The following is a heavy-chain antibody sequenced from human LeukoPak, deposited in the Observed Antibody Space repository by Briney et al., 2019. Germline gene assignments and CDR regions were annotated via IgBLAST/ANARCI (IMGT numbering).Heavy chain of an antibody. CDR1: GGSISSSSYY. D-gene: IGHD3-16*02. J-gene: IGHJ6*02. V-gene: IGHV4-39*01. Sequence: SETLSLTCTVSGGSISSSSYYWGWIRQPPGKGLEWIGSIYYGGSTYYNPSLKSRVTISVDTSKNQFSLKLSSVTAADTAVYYCARLGSLYYYYGMDVWGQGTTVTVSS. CDR2: IYYGGST. CDR3: ARLGSLYYYYGMDV.